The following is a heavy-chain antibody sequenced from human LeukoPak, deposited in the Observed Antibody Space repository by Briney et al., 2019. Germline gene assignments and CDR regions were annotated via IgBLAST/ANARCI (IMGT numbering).Heavy chain of an antibody. CDR3: ARVLITSANRFDP. CDR2: IIPNFGTP. V-gene: IGHV1-69*06. J-gene: IGHJ2*01. CDR1: GYTFTGYG. Sequence: GASVKVSCKASGYTFTGYGISWVRQAPGQGLEWMGGIIPNFGTPNYAQKFQGRVTITADKSTSTAYMELSSLRSEDTAVYYCARVLITSANRFDPWGRGTLVTVSS. D-gene: IGHD1-14*01.